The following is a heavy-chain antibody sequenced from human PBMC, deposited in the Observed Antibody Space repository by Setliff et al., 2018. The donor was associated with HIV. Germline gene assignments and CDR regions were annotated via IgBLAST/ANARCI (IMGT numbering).Heavy chain of an antibody. CDR1: GFILSNYY. CDR2: TRDKANSYIT. Sequence: PGGSLRLSCAASGFILSNYYIDWVRQAPGKALEWVGRTRDKANSYITEYAASVQGRFTISRDNSKDSLSLQMNNLKAEDTAVYYCVRAAAGLDIWSQGIRVTVSS. CDR3: VRAAAGLDI. V-gene: IGHV3-72*01. J-gene: IGHJ4*02.